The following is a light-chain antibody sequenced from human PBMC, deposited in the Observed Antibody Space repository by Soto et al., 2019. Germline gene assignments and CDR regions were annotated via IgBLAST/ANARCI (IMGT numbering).Light chain of an antibody. CDR1: QSISSN. V-gene: IGKV3-15*01. CDR2: RTS. CDR3: QQYNNWPRAT. Sequence: VMTQSPATLSLSPWERVTLSCRASQSISSNLAWYQQKPGQATRLLMFRTSSRATGFPARFSGRGSGKEFKHTISSLQAEDVGVYYCQQYNNWPRATFGGGTKVEIK. J-gene: IGKJ4*01.